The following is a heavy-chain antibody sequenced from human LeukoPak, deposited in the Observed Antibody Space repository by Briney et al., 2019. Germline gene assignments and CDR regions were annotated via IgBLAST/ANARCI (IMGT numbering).Heavy chain of an antibody. D-gene: IGHD2-15*01. CDR2: IQEAGSEK. CDR1: GFTFGNYW. V-gene: IGHV3-7*01. Sequence: GGSLRLSCAASGFTFGNYWMNWVRQAPGKGLQWVANIQEAGSEKYYVDSVKGRFTISRDNAKNSLYMQMNSLRAEDTAVYYCARGRKDCSAGNCYSDYWGQGTLVTVSS. J-gene: IGHJ4*02. CDR3: ARGRKDCSAGNCYSDY.